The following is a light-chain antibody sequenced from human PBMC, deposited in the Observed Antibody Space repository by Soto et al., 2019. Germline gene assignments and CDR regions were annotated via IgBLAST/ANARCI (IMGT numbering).Light chain of an antibody. CDR3: QQYDKWPPT. CDR1: QSVRSN. J-gene: IGKJ1*01. Sequence: EVVMTQSPATLSVSPGERATLSCRASQSVRSNLAWYQQKPGQAPRPLIYDTSTRATGIPARFSGSGSGTEFALTISSLQSEDFAVYHCQQYDKWPPTFGQGTQVDIK. V-gene: IGKV3-15*01. CDR2: DTS.